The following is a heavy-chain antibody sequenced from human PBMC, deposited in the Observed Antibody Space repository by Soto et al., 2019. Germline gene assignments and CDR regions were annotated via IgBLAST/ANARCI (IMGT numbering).Heavy chain of an antibody. D-gene: IGHD1-26*01. CDR1: GFTFSSYS. J-gene: IGHJ4*02. Sequence: EVQLVESGGGLVKPGGSLRLSCAASGFTFSSYSMNWVRQAPGKGLEWVSSISSSSSYIYYADSVKGRFTISRDNAKNSLYLQMNSLRAEDTAVYYCARDLGATSPFDYWGQGTLVTVSS. CDR3: ARDLGATSPFDY. CDR2: ISSSSSYI. V-gene: IGHV3-21*01.